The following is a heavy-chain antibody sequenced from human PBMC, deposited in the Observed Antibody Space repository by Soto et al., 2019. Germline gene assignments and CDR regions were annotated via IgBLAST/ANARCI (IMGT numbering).Heavy chain of an antibody. CDR2: IYNSGST. J-gene: IGHJ4*02. CDR3: ARRYSYGHFDY. D-gene: IGHD5-18*01. V-gene: IGHV4-59*08. CDR1: GASISSSY. Sequence: SETLSLTCTVSGASISSSYWSWIRQPPGKGLEWIGYIYNSGSTTYNPSLKSRVTISVDTSKNQFSLKLSSVTAADTAVYYCARRYSYGHFDYWGQGTLVTV.